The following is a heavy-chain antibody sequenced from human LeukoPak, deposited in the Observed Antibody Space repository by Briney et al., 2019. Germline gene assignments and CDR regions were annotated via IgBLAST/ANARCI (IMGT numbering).Heavy chain of an antibody. Sequence: GGSLRLSCAASGFTFSRYWMSWVRQAPGKGLEWVANIKQDGSEKYYVDSVKGRFTISRDNAKNSLYLQMNSLRAEDTAVYYCARGGRAYYDSSGYDYYFDYWGQGTLVTVSS. CDR1: GFTFSRYW. CDR3: ARGGRAYYDSSGYDYYFDY. D-gene: IGHD3-22*01. J-gene: IGHJ4*02. V-gene: IGHV3-7*01. CDR2: IKQDGSEK.